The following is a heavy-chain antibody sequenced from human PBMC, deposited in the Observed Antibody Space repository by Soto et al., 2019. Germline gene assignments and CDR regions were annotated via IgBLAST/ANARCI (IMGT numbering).Heavy chain of an antibody. D-gene: IGHD6-6*01. Sequence: SVKVSCKAAGLTFSSYATSWERQAPGQGLEWMGGIIPIFGTANYAQKFQGRVTITADESTSTAYMELSSLRSEDTAVYYCARDAYSSSSMWFDPWGQGTLVTVSS. CDR3: ARDAYSSSSMWFDP. CDR2: IIPIFGTA. J-gene: IGHJ5*02. CDR1: GLTFSSYA. V-gene: IGHV1-69*13.